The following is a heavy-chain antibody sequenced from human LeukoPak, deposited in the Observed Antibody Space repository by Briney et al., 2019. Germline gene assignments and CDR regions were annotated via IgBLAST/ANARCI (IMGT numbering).Heavy chain of an antibody. V-gene: IGHV3-20*04. CDR3: ARSRDYYNSGSFDY. J-gene: IGHJ4*02. CDR1: GFTFDDYG. D-gene: IGHD3-10*01. Sequence: GGSLRLSCAASGFTFDDYGMSWVRQAPGKGLEWVSGINWNGGSTGYADSVKGRFTISRDNAKTSLYLQMNSLRAEDTALYYCARSRDYYNSGSFDYWGQGTLVTVSS. CDR2: INWNGGST.